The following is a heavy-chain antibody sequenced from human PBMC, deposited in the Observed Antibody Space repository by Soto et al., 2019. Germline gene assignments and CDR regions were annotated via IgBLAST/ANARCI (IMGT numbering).Heavy chain of an antibody. CDR1: GFTISTYA. D-gene: IGHD2-21*01. J-gene: IGHJ5*02. CDR3: AKDAVYNDGLWLMDS. CDR2: VTGSGGQI. V-gene: IGHV3-23*01. Sequence: PGGSLRLSCAASGFTISTYAMTWVRQAPGKGLECVSGVTGSGGQIHYADSVKGRFTISKDNSKNTLYLQMSSLREEDTALYYCAKDAVYNDGLWLMDSWGQGTLVTVSS.